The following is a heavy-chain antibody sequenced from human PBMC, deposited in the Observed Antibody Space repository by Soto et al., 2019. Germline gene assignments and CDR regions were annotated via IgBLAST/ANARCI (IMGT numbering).Heavy chain of an antibody. Sequence: GGSLRLSCAASGFTFSSYGMHWVRQAPGKGLEWVAVIWYDGSNKYYADSVKGRFTISRDNSKNTLYLQMNSLRAEDTAVYYCARDPTTATVTTFFPDYWGQGTLVTVS. V-gene: IGHV3-33*01. CDR2: IWYDGSNK. J-gene: IGHJ4*02. D-gene: IGHD4-17*01. CDR1: GFTFSSYG. CDR3: ARDPTTATVTTFFPDY.